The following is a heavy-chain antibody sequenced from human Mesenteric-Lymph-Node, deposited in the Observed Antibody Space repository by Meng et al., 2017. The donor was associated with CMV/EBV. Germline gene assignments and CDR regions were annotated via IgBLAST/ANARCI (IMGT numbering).Heavy chain of an antibody. J-gene: IGHJ4*02. D-gene: IGHD3-10*01. CDR1: GASIRSSSYY. CDR2: IYYTGTT. Sequence: SETLSLTCTVAGASIRSSSYYWGWIRLSPGKGLEWIGSIYYTGTTYYTAALKSRVTISLDASKNQFSLNLSFVTAADTALYYCARGRYGAGSHTLDFWGQGTLVTVSS. V-gene: IGHV4-39*07. CDR3: ARGRYGAGSHTLDF.